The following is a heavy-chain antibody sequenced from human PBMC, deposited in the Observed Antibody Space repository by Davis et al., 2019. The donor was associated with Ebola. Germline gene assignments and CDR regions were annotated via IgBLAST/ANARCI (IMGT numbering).Heavy chain of an antibody. J-gene: IGHJ4*02. CDR1: GFIFSSNA. Sequence: GESLKISCAASGFIFSSNAMHWVRQAPGKGLEYVSAISSNGGSTFYANSVKGRFTISRDNSKNTLYLQMGSLRAEDMAVYYCARGWNYAYDYWGQGTLVTVSS. CDR3: ARGWNYAYDY. CDR2: ISSNGGST. D-gene: IGHD1-7*01. V-gene: IGHV3-64*01.